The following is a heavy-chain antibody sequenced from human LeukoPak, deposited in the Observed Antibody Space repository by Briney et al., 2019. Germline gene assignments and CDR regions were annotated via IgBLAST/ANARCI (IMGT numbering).Heavy chain of an antibody. D-gene: IGHD4-17*01. CDR3: ARLQATTPDY. V-gene: IGHV4-39*01. Sequence: SETLSLTCTVSGGSISSSSYYWGWIRQPPGKGLEWIGSIYYSGSTYYNPSLKSRVTISVDTSKNQFSLKLGSVTAADTAVYYCARLQATTPDYWGQGTLVTVSS. J-gene: IGHJ4*02. CDR2: IYYSGST. CDR1: GGSISSSSYY.